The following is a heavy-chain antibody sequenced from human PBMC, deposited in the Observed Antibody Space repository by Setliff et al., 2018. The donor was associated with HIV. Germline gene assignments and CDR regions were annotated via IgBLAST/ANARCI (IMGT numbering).Heavy chain of an antibody. V-gene: IGHV3-30*02. J-gene: IGHJ6*03. CDR3: AKDSEAVAVKYYYMDV. CDR1: GYSFVDFW. D-gene: IGHD6-19*01. CDR2: IWYDGSKT. Sequence: GESLKISCHLSGYSFVDFWIGWVRQMPGKGLEWVAFIWYDGSKTYYADSVQGRFTISRDTPSNTVYLQMNSLRAEDTALYYCAKDSEAVAVKYYYMDVWGRGTTVTVSS.